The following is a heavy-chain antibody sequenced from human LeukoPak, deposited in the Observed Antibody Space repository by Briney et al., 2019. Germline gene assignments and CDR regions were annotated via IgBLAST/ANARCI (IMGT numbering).Heavy chain of an antibody. V-gene: IGHV4-34*01. CDR2: INHSGST. CDR1: GFTFSDYG. J-gene: IGHJ6*03. CDR3: ARVGYSYVINDWSRTGLGAYPTKYYYHMDV. Sequence: GSLRLSCAASGFTFSDYGMNWVRQAPGKGLEWIGEINHSGSTNYNPSLKSRVTISGDTSKNQFSLKLSSVTAADTAVYFCARVGYSYVINDWSRTGLGAYPTKYYYHMDVWGKGTTVTVSS. D-gene: IGHD5-18*01.